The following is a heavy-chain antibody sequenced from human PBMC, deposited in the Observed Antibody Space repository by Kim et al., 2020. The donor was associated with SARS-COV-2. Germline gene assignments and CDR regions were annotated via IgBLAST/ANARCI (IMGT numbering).Heavy chain of an antibody. V-gene: IGHV3-15*01. J-gene: IGHJ6*02. CDR2: TT. CDR3: TTDLVYGMDV. Sequence: TTDYAAPGKGRLTISRDDSKNTLYLQMNSLKTEDTAVYYCTTDLVYGMDVWGQGTTVTVSS.